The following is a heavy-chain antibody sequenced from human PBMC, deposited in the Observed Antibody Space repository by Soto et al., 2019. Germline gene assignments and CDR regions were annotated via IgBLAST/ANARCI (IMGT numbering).Heavy chain of an antibody. D-gene: IGHD6-6*01. CDR3: ARDLGSSSDY. CDR1: GGTFSSYA. J-gene: IGHJ4*02. CDR2: MIPIFGTA. Sequence: GASVKVYFKASGGTFSSYAISCVRQAPGQGLEWMGGMIPIFGTANYAQKFQGRVTITADKSTSTAYMELSSLRSEDTAVYYCARDLGSSSDYWGQGTMVTVSS. V-gene: IGHV1-69*06.